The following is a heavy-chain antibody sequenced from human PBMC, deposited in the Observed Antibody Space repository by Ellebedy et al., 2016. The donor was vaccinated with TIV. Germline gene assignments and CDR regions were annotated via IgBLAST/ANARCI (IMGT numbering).Heavy chain of an antibody. CDR1: GGSISSSSYY. J-gene: IGHJ4*02. V-gene: IGHV4-39*07. CDR2: IDHTGST. D-gene: IGHD6-19*01. CDR3: TRRYSSGWYDY. Sequence: SETLSLTCTVSGGSISSSSYYWGWIRQPPGKGLEWIGEIDHTGSTHYNPSLKSRVTISVDTSKNQVSLNLISVTAADTAVYYCTRRYSSGWYDYWGQGTLVTVSS.